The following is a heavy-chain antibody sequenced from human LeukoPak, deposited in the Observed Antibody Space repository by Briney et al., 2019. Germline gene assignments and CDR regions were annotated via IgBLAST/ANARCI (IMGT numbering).Heavy chain of an antibody. D-gene: IGHD6-19*01. V-gene: IGHV3-74*01. CDR1: GFTFSSSW. CDR3: AKSLGSQDY. CDR2: INTDGRTT. Sequence: GWSLRLSCAASGFTFSSSWMHWVRHAPGKGLVWVSRINTDGRTTTYADSVKGRFTISRDNAKSTVYLQMNSLRPEDTALYYCAKSLGSQDYWGQGTLVTVSS. J-gene: IGHJ4*02.